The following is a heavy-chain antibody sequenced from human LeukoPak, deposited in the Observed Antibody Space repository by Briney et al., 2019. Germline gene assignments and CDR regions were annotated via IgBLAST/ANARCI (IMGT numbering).Heavy chain of an antibody. CDR3: ARGYCSDGTCLGDDI. D-gene: IGHD2-15*01. Sequence: GGSLRLSCAASGFTFSSYGMHWVRQAPGKGLEWVAFIRYDGSNKYYADSVKGRFTISRDNSKNTLYLQMNSLRAEDTAVYYCARGYCSDGTCLGDDIWGQGTMVTVSS. CDR1: GFTFSSYG. J-gene: IGHJ3*02. V-gene: IGHV3-30*02. CDR2: IRYDGSNK.